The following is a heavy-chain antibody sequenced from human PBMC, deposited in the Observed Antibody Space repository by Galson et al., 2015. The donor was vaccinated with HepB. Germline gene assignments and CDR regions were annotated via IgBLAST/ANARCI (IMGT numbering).Heavy chain of an antibody. J-gene: IGHJ6*02. Sequence: SVKVSCKASGGTYSGSAFSWVRQAPGQGLEWMGGIIPSFETPDYAQKFQGRLTITADKSTSTVYMELSDLRSEDTVVYFCATPFLSELITIFGVVPYSYYGMDVWGQGTTVTVSS. D-gene: IGHD3-3*01. CDR2: IIPSFETP. CDR1: GGTYSGSA. CDR3: ATPFLSELITIFGVVPYSYYGMDV. V-gene: IGHV1-69*06.